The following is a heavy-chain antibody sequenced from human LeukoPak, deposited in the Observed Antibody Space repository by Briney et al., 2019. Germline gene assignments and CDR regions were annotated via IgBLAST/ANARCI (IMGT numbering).Heavy chain of an antibody. J-gene: IGHJ4*02. CDR2: ISYDGSNK. CDR3: ARDLLDTRKSGPFDY. Sequence: GGSLRLSCAASGFTFSSYAMHWVRQAPGKGLEWVAVISYDGSNKYYADSVKGRFTISRDNSKNTLYLQMNSLRAEDTAVYYCARDLLDTRKSGPFDYWGQGTLVTVSS. CDR1: GFTFSSYA. V-gene: IGHV3-30-3*01. D-gene: IGHD3-3*01.